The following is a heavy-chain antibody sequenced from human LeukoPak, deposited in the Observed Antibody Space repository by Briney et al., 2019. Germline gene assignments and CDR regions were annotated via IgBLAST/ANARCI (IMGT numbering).Heavy chain of an antibody. CDR3: AETHGVP. Sequence: GQGLEWMGGIIPVFGTANYVQKFQGRVTITADESTSTAYMELSSLRSEDTAVYYCAETHGVPWGQGTLVTVSS. D-gene: IGHD2-8*01. J-gene: IGHJ4*02. CDR2: IIPVFGTA. V-gene: IGHV1-69*01.